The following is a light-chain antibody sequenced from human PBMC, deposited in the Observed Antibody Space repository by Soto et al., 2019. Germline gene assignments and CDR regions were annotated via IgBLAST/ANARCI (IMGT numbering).Light chain of an antibody. V-gene: IGKV1-6*01. CDR2: GAS. Sequence: AIPMTQSPSSLPASVGDRVTITCRASQGIRNDLGWYQRKPGKAPKVLIYGASTLQSGVPSRFSGSGSGTDFTLTISDLQPEDAATYYCLQDYSYPYTFGRGTRLEIK. CDR1: QGIRND. CDR3: LQDYSYPYT. J-gene: IGKJ2*01.